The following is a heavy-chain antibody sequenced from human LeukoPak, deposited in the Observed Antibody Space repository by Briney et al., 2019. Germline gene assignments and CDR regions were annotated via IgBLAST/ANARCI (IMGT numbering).Heavy chain of an antibody. CDR1: GGSFSGYY. D-gene: IGHD6-19*01. CDR3: ARGPGIAVAVDY. V-gene: IGHV4-34*01. CDR2: INHSGST. J-gene: IGHJ4*02. Sequence: SETLSLTCAVYGGSFSGYYWSWIRQLPGKGLEWIGEINHSGSTNYNPSLKSRVTISVDTSKNQFSLKLSSVTAADTAVYYCARGPGIAVAVDYWGQGTLVTVSS.